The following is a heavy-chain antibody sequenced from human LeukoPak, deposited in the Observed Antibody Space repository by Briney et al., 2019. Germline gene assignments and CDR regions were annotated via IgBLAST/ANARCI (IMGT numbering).Heavy chain of an antibody. J-gene: IGHJ6*02. Sequence: PGGSLRLSCAASGFTFSSYAMHWVRQAPGKGLEWVGFIRSKAYGGTTEYAASVKGRFTISRDDSKSIAYLQMNSLKTEDTAVYYCTRDYDGDPINYYYGMDVWGQGTTVTVSS. CDR1: GFTFSSYA. D-gene: IGHD4-17*01. CDR3: TRDYDGDPINYYYGMDV. CDR2: IRSKAYGGTT. V-gene: IGHV3-49*04.